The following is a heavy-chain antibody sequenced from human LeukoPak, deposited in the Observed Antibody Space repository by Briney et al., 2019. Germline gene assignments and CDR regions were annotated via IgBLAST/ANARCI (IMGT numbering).Heavy chain of an antibody. CDR1: GFTFDDYG. CDR3: AKDVRGGDRLFIEPIDY. J-gene: IGHJ4*02. Sequence: GGSLRLSCAASGFTFDDYGMSWVRQAPGKGLEWVSGINWNGGSTGYADSVKGRFTISRDNAKNSLYLQMNSLRAEDTAVYYCAKDVRGGDRLFIEPIDYWGQGTLVTVSS. CDR2: INWNGGST. D-gene: IGHD2-21*01. V-gene: IGHV3-20*04.